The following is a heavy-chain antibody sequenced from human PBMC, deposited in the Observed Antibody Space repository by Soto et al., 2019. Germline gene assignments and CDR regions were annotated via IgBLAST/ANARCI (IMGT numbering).Heavy chain of an antibody. D-gene: IGHD6-19*01. V-gene: IGHV3-21*01. CDR1: GFTFTTYG. CDR3: ARARPVYSSGWQRGHWFDP. J-gene: IGHJ5*02. CDR2: ISSSSGTI. Sequence: GGSLTLSCAASGFTFTTYGMNWVRQAPGKVLEWVSSISSSSGTIYYADSVKGRFTISRDNAKNSLYLQMDSLRADDTAVYYCARARPVYSSGWQRGHWFDPWGQGTLVTVSS.